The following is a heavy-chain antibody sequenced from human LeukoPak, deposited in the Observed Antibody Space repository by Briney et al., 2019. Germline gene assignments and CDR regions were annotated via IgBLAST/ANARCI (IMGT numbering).Heavy chain of an antibody. CDR3: ARDSEAATGAFDI. CDR1: GGSISSGSYC. Sequence: SETLSLTCTVSGGSISSGSYCWTWIRQPAGKGLEWIGRIYTSGSTNYNPSLKSRVTISVDTSKNKFSLKLTSVTAADTAVYYCARDSEAATGAFDIWGQGTMVTVSS. J-gene: IGHJ3*02. D-gene: IGHD6-13*01. CDR2: IYTSGST. V-gene: IGHV4-61*02.